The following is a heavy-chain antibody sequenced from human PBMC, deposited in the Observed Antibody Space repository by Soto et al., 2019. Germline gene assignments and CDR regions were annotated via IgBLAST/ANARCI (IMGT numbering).Heavy chain of an antibody. V-gene: IGHV3-23*01. CDR2: INGGDDSK. D-gene: IGHD5-12*01. CDR1: GFTFRSSP. J-gene: IGHJ6*02. CDR3: AKEVATITPLYYYYGMDV. Sequence: SLRLSCAVSGFTFRSSPMSWVRRAPGKGLEWVSGINGGDDSKHYAESVRGRFTIIRDNSKNTLLLQMNSLRVEDTAMYYCAKEVATITPLYYYYGMDVWGQGTTVTVSS.